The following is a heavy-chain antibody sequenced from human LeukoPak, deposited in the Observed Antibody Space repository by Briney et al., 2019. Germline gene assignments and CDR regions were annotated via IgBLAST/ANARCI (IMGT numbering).Heavy chain of an antibody. Sequence: SETLSLTCTVSGGSISGYYWSWIRQPPGKGLEWIGYIYYTGSTNYNPSLRSRVTISVDTSKNQFSLKLSSVTAADTALYYCARIILGNYFDYWGQGTLVTVSS. J-gene: IGHJ4*02. CDR3: ARIILGNYFDY. V-gene: IGHV4-59*01. D-gene: IGHD3-3*01. CDR1: GGSISGYY. CDR2: IYYTGST.